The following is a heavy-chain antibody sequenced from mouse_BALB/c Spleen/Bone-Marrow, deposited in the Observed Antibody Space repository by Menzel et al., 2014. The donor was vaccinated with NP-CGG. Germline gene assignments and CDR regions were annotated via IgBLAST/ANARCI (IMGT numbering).Heavy chain of an antibody. CDR3: ARGHYFDY. CDR1: GYTFTNYW. Sequence: VMLVESGAERVRPGTSVKMSCKAAGYTFTNYWIGWVKQRPGHGLEWIGDIYPGGGYTNYNEKFKGMATLTADTSSITAYMQLGSLTPEDSTIYYCARGHYFDYWGQGTTLTVSS. J-gene: IGHJ2*01. CDR2: IYPGGGYT. D-gene: IGHD3-3*01. V-gene: IGHV1-63*02.